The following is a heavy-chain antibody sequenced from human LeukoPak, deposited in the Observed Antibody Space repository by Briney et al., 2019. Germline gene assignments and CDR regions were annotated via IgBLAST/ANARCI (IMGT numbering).Heavy chain of an antibody. D-gene: IGHD2-8*01. Sequence: PSQTLSLTCTVSGGSISRDGHYWSWIRQYPGKGLESIGSVSSSGTTTYNPSLKSRVTISLDTSQNQFSLNLRSLTAADTAVYYCAREMVRDAFDIGGQGTMVTVSS. J-gene: IGHJ3*02. CDR2: VSSSGTT. CDR1: GGSISRDGHY. CDR3: AREMVRDAFDI. V-gene: IGHV4-31*03.